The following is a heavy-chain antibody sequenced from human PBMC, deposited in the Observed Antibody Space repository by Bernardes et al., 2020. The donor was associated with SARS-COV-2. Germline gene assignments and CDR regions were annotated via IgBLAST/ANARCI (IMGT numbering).Heavy chain of an antibody. CDR2: THSCGST. V-gene: IGHV3-53*01. J-gene: IGHJ4*02. CDR1: GFTVSINY. D-gene: IGHD6-13*01. CDR3: ARVGDSISWYYFDY. Sequence: GGSLRLSCAASGFTVSINYMSWVRQAPGEGLEWVSVTHSCGSTYYADSVKGRFTISRDNPKNTPYLQMNSLRTEDTAVYYCARVGDSISWYYFDYWGQGALVTVSS.